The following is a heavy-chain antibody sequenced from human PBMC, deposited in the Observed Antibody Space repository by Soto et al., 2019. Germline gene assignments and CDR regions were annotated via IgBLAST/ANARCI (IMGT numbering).Heavy chain of an antibody. V-gene: IGHV6-1*01. CDR2: TYYRSKWHN. Sequence: PSQTLSLTCAISGDSVSSKSAAWNWIRQSPSRGLEWLGRTYYRSKWHNEYAVSVKSRIIXXXGXXXXXFSLQXXSVXPEDTAMYYCARSGNEGAVDYWGQGTLVTVSS. J-gene: IGHJ4*02. CDR3: ARSGNEGAVDY. CDR1: GDSVSSKSAA. D-gene: IGHD1-26*01.